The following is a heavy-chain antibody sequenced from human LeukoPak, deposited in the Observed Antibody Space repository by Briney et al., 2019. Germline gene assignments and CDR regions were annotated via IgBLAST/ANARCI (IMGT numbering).Heavy chain of an antibody. J-gene: IGHJ4*02. D-gene: IGHD5-18*01. CDR2: IWYDGSNK. V-gene: IGHV3-33*01. CDR1: GFTFSSYG. CDR3: ARDPKTAMVTLSFDY. Sequence: GRSLRLSCAASGFTFSSYGMHWVRQAPGKGLEWVAVIWYDGSNKYYADSVKGRFTISRDNSMNTLYLQMNSLRAEDTAVYYCARDPKTAMVTLSFDYWGQGTLVTVSS.